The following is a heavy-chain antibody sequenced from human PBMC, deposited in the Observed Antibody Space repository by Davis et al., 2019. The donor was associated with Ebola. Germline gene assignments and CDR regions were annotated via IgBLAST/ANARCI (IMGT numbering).Heavy chain of an antibody. CDR3: ARGRGGAIFALNRRGMANWFDP. Sequence: PSETLSLTCAVYGGSFNGYYWSWIRQPPGKGLEWIGEINHSGSTNYNPSLKSRVTISVDTSKNQFSLKLSSVTAADTAVYYCARGRGGAIFALNRRGMANWFDPWGQGTLVTVSS. D-gene: IGHD3/OR15-3a*01. V-gene: IGHV4-34*01. CDR1: GGSFNGYY. CDR2: INHSGST. J-gene: IGHJ5*02.